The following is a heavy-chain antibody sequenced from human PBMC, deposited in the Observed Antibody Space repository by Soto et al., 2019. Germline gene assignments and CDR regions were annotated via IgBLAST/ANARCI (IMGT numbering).Heavy chain of an antibody. Sequence: PSETLSLTCTVSGGSVSSGSYYWSWIRQPPGKGLEWIGYIYYSGSTNYNPSLKSRVTISVDTSKNQFSLKLSSVTAADTAVYYCARRSITGTIFDYWGQGTLVTVSS. J-gene: IGHJ4*02. CDR1: GGSVSSGSYY. D-gene: IGHD1-20*01. CDR2: IYYSGST. CDR3: ARRSITGTIFDY. V-gene: IGHV4-61*01.